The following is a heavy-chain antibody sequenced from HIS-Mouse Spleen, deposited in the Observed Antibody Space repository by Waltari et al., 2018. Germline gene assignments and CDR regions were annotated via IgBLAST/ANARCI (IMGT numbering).Heavy chain of an antibody. Sequence: EVQLLESGGGLVQPGGSLRLSCVASGFTFSSYALRWFRQAPGKGLEWVSAISGSGGSTYYADSVKGQFTISRDNSKNTLYLQMNSLRAEDTAVYYCAKDRGWLAFDIWGQGTMVTVSS. CDR1: GFTFSSYA. D-gene: IGHD6-19*01. V-gene: IGHV3-23*01. J-gene: IGHJ3*02. CDR2: ISGSGGST. CDR3: AKDRGWLAFDI.